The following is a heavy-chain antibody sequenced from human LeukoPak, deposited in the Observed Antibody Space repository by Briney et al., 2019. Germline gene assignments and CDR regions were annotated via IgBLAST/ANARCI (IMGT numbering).Heavy chain of an antibody. D-gene: IGHD2-2*01. J-gene: IGHJ5*02. V-gene: IGHV1-18*01. Sequence: ASVKVSCKASGYTFTSYGISWVRQAPGQGLEWMGWISAYNGNTNYAQKLQGRVTMTTDTSTSTAYMELRSLRSDDTAVYYCAKSSTSWKVLSWFDPWGQGTLVTVSS. CDR3: AKSSTSWKVLSWFDP. CDR1: GYTFTSYG. CDR2: ISAYNGNT.